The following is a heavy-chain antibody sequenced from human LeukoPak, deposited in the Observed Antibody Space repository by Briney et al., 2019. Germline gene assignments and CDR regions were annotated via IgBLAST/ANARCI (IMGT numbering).Heavy chain of an antibody. CDR2: IIPIFGTA. Sequence: GSSVKVSCNASGGTFRSYAISWVRQAPGQGLEWMGRIIPIFGTANYAQKFQGRVTITTDESTSTAYMELSSLRPEDTAVYYCARGYCSSTSCYAYHFDYWGQGTLVTVSS. D-gene: IGHD2-2*01. CDR3: ARGYCSSTSCYAYHFDY. J-gene: IGHJ4*02. CDR1: GGTFRSYA. V-gene: IGHV1-69*05.